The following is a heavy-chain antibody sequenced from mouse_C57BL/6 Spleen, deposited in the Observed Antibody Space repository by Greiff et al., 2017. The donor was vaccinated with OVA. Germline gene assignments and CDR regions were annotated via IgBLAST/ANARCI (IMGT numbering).Heavy chain of an antibody. D-gene: IGHD1-1*01. CDR1: GYTFTSSW. J-gene: IGHJ2*01. Sequence: QVQLQQPGAELVKPGASVKMSCKASGYTFTSSWITWVKQRPGQGLEWIGDIYPGSGSTNYNEKFKSKATLTVDTSSSTAYMQLSSLTSEDSAVYYCAREGITTVVARYFDYWGQGTTLTVSS. CDR3: AREGITTVVARYFDY. CDR2: IYPGSGST. V-gene: IGHV1-55*01.